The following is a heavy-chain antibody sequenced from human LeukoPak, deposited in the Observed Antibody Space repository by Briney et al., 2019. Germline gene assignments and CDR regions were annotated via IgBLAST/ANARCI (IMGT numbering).Heavy chain of an antibody. J-gene: IGHJ4*02. D-gene: IGHD5-24*01. CDR1: GGSVSSGSYY. V-gene: IGHV4-61*01. Sequence: SETLSLTCTVSGGSVSSGSYYWSWVRQPPGKGLEWIGFIYYSGSSNYNPSLKSRVTMSVDTSKNQFSLRLSSVAAADTAVYYCARVVLDGYNYEGYYLDYWGQGTLVTVSS. CDR2: IYYSGSS. CDR3: ARVVLDGYNYEGYYLDY.